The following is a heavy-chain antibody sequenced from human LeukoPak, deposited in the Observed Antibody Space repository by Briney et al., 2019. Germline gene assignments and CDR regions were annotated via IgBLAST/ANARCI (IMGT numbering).Heavy chain of an antibody. V-gene: IGHV3-9*01. CDR1: VLTLDLYA. CDR2: ISWNRGSI. D-gene: IGHD1-26*01. CDR3: AKGSQGFDY. J-gene: IGHJ4*02. Sequence: PGRSLRLSCAASVLTLDLYAMHWVRQAPGKGLEWVSGISWNRGSIGYADSVKGRFTISRDNAKNSLYLQVHSLRAEDTALYFCAKGSQGFDYWGQGTLVTVYS.